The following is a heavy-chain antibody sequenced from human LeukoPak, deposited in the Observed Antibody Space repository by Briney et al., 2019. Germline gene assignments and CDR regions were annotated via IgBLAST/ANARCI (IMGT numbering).Heavy chain of an antibody. CDR1: GGSISSGGYY. CDR3: ARHVTKQDSYDSSGYHHWFDP. Sequence: KASETLSLTCTVSGGSISSGGYYWSWIRQPPGKGLEWIGYFYYGGSTFYNPSLKSRVTISVDSSKNQFSLKLSSVTAADTAVYYCARHVTKQDSYDSSGYHHWFDPWGQGTLVTVSS. D-gene: IGHD3-22*01. J-gene: IGHJ5*02. V-gene: IGHV4-61*08. CDR2: FYYGGST.